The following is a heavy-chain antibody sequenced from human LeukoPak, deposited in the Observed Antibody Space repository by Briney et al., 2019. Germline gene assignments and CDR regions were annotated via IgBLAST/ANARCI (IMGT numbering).Heavy chain of an antibody. Sequence: SETLSLTCNVSGGSISDNDYSWDWIRQPPGKGLEWMGCIHYSGTTYSNPSLESRISISVDTSKSQFSLKLRSVTAADTAVYYCARRYYFVSGSYYPFDFWGQGTLVTVSS. CDR1: GGSISDNDYS. V-gene: IGHV4-39*01. CDR2: IHYSGTT. CDR3: ARRYYFVSGSYYPFDF. D-gene: IGHD3-10*01. J-gene: IGHJ4*02.